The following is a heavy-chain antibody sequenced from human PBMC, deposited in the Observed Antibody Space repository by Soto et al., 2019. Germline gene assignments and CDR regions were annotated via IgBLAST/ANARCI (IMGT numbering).Heavy chain of an antibody. D-gene: IGHD3-10*01. CDR2: LTNSGINT. V-gene: IGHV3-23*01. CDR3: AKRVASGSPLGGMDV. Sequence: PGGSLRLSCAASGFSFSSYVMTWVRQAPGRGLEWVSTLTNSGINTYYADSVKGRFTISRDNSKNTLYLQMNSLRAEDTAVYYCAKRVASGSPLGGMDVWGQGSTVTVSS. J-gene: IGHJ6*02. CDR1: GFSFSSYV.